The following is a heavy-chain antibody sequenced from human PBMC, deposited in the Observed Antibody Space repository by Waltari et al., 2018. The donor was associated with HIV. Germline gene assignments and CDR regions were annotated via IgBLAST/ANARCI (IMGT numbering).Heavy chain of an antibody. V-gene: IGHV1-3*01. CDR1: GYTFTSYA. D-gene: IGHD3-9*01. Sequence: QVQLVQSGAEVKKPGASVKVSCKASGYTFTSYAMHLVRQAPGPRLEWMGWINAGNGNTKYSQKFQGRVTITRDTSASTAYMELSSLRSEDTAVYYCARDRYYDILTGYYPHYYMDVWGKGTTVTVSS. CDR2: INAGNGNT. J-gene: IGHJ6*03. CDR3: ARDRYYDILTGYYPHYYMDV.